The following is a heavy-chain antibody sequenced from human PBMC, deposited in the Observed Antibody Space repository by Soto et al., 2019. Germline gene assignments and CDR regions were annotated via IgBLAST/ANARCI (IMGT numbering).Heavy chain of an antibody. J-gene: IGHJ4*02. V-gene: IGHV3-30-3*01. CDR3: ARVRGPYYEGYFDY. CDR2: ISYDGSNK. D-gene: IGHD3-22*01. CDR1: GFTFSSYA. Sequence: PGGSLRLSCAASGFTFSSYAMHWVRQAPGKGLEWVAVISYDGSNKYYADSVKGRFTISRDNSKNTLYLQMNSLRAEDTAVYYCARVRGPYYEGYFDYWGQGT.